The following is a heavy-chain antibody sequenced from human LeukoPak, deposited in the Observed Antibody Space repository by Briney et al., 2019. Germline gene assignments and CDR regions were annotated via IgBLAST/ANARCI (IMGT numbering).Heavy chain of an antibody. CDR1: GGSISSYY. V-gene: IGHV4-59*08. D-gene: IGHD3-22*01. Sequence: SETLSLTCTVSGGSISSYYWSWIRQPPGKGLEWIGYIYYSGSTNYNPSLKSRVTISVDTSKNQFSLKLSSVTAADTAVYYCARHVGIADYYYDSSGTTDDAFDIWGQGTMVTVSS. J-gene: IGHJ3*02. CDR2: IYYSGST. CDR3: ARHVGIADYYYDSSGTTDDAFDI.